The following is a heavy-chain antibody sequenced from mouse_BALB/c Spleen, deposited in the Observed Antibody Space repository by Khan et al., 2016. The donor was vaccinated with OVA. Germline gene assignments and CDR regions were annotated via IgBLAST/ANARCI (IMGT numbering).Heavy chain of an antibody. CDR2: IFPGTGTT. D-gene: IGHD2-1*01. V-gene: IGHV1S132*01. J-gene: IGHJ3*01. CDR1: GYTFISYW. CDR3: ARGYFGNYEFVY. Sequence: QVQLQQSGAELVKPGASVKLSCKTSGYTFISYWIQWVKQRPGQGLGWIGQIFPGTGTTYYNENFKGKATLTVDTSAYTAYMQFSSLSSEDSAVDVCARGYFGNYEFVYWGQGTLVTVSP.